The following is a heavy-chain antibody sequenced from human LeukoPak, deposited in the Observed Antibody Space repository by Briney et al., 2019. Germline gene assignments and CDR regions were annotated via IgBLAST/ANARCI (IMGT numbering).Heavy chain of an antibody. D-gene: IGHD6-19*01. CDR2: IYYTGST. V-gene: IGHV4-39*01. J-gene: IGHJ6*03. CDR3: ARQGEAVAGTILYYYYMDV. CDR1: GDSINTNTYY. Sequence: PSETLSLTCIVSGDSINTNTYYWGWIRQPPGKGLEWIGSIYYTGSTYYNPSLKSRVTISVDTSKNQFSLKLTSVTAADTAVYYCARQGEAVAGTILYYYYMDVWGKGTTVTISS.